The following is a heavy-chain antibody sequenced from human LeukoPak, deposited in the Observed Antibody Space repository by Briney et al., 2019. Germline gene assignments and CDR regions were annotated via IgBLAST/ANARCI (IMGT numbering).Heavy chain of an antibody. J-gene: IGHJ5*02. V-gene: IGHV4-59*01. D-gene: IGHD3-9*01. Sequence: SETLSPTCTVSGGSISSYYWSWIRQPPGKGLEWIGYIYYSGSTNYNPSLKSRVTISVDTSKNQFSLKLSSVTAADTAVYYCARAHSTLRYFDWLENWGQGTLVTVSS. CDR3: ARAHSTLRYFDWLEN. CDR1: GGSISSYY. CDR2: IYYSGST.